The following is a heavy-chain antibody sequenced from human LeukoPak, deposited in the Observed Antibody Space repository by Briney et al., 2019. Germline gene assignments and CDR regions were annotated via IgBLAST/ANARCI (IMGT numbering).Heavy chain of an antibody. Sequence: VASVKVSCKAPGHTFSSNYMHWVRQASGQGLDWMGMFNPGDGSTTYAQKFRGRVTMTRDTSKSTVYMQLSGLRSEDTAVYYCASCDFWSGYCSSWGQGSLVTVSS. J-gene: IGHJ5*02. CDR1: GHTFSSNY. V-gene: IGHV1-46*01. CDR2: FNPGDGST. CDR3: ASCDFWSGYCSS. D-gene: IGHD3-3*01.